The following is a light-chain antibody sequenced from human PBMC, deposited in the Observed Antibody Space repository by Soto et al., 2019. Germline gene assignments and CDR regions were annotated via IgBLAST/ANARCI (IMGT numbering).Light chain of an antibody. Sequence: DIQMTQSPSTLSASVGDRVTITCRASQSISSWLAWYQQKPGKAPKLLIYKASSLEIGVPSRFSGSGSGTEFTLTISSLQPDDFATYYCQQYNSYSSITFGQGTPLEIK. J-gene: IGKJ5*01. V-gene: IGKV1-5*03. CDR1: QSISSW. CDR3: QQYNSYSSIT. CDR2: KAS.